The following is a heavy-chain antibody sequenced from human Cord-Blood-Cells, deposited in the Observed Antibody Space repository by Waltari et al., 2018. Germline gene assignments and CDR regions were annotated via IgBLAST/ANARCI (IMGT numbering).Heavy chain of an antibody. CDR1: GFTFSSSG. Sequence: QVQLVESGGGVVQPGRSLRLSCAASGFTFSSSGMHWVRPAPGKGLEWVAVISYDGSNKYYADSVKGRFTISRDNSKNTLYLQMNSLRAEDTAVYYCAKELSQGPLSHYYGMDVWGQGTTVTVSS. CDR2: ISYDGSNK. D-gene: IGHD3-10*01. V-gene: IGHV3-30*18. J-gene: IGHJ6*02. CDR3: AKELSQGPLSHYYGMDV.